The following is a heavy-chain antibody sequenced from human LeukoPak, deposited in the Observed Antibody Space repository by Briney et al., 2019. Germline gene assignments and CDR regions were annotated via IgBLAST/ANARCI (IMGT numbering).Heavy chain of an antibody. D-gene: IGHD3-3*01. CDR2: IYHSGST. CDR3: ARDPLCDFWSGYLCPLDY. CDR1: GYSISSGYY. V-gene: IGHV4-38-2*02. J-gene: IGHJ4*02. Sequence: SETLSLTCTVSGYSISSGYYWGWIRPPPGKGLGWIGSIYHSGSTYYNPSLKSRVTISVDTSKNQFSLKLSSVTAADTAVYYCARDPLCDFWSGYLCPLDYWGQGTLVTVSS.